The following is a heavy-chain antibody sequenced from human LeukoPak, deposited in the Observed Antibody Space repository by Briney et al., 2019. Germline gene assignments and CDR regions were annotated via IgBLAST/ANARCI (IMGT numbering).Heavy chain of an antibody. CDR1: GFTFSSYV. J-gene: IGHJ4*02. V-gene: IGHV3-7*01. D-gene: IGHD3-10*02. CDR3: ARDTVLFGEFYDY. CDR2: IKQDGSEK. Sequence: PGGSLRLSCAASGFTFSSYVMSWVRQAPGKGLEWVANIKQDGSEKYYVDSVKGRFTISRDNAKNSLYLQMNSLRAEGTAVYYCARDTVLFGEFYDYWGQGTLVTVSS.